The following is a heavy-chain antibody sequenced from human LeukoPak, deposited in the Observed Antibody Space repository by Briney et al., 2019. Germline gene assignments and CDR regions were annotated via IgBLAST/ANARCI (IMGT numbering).Heavy chain of an antibody. D-gene: IGHD2-2*03. J-gene: IGHJ6*02. Sequence: SETLSLTCAVYGGSFSGKSYYWGWIRQPPGKGLEWIASLYYGGSTYYNPSLKSRVTLSEDTSKNQFSLKLSSVTAADTAVYFCVRHGSDYYYYGMDVWGQGTTVTVSS. CDR3: VRHGSDYYYYGMDV. V-gene: IGHV4-39*01. CDR2: LYYGGST. CDR1: GGSFSGKSYY.